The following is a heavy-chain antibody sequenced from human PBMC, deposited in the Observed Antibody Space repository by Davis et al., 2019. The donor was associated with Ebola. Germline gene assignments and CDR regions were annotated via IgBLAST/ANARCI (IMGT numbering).Heavy chain of an antibody. D-gene: IGHD4-23*01. CDR1: GGSISSGGYY. J-gene: IGHJ6*02. Sequence: MPSETLSLTCTVSGGSISSGGYYWSWIRQHSGKGLEWIGYIYYSGSTYYNPSLKSRVTISVDTSKNQFSLKLSSVTAADTAVYYCARAATVANYYYYGMDVWGQGTTVTVSS. CDR2: IYYSGST. V-gene: IGHV4-31*03. CDR3: ARAATVANYYYYGMDV.